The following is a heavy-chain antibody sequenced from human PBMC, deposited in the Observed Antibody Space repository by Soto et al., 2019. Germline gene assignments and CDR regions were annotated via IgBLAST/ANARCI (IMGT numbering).Heavy chain of an antibody. J-gene: IGHJ4*02. CDR1: GGTFSSYA. D-gene: IGHD2-2*01. CDR2: IIPIFDTE. CDR3: ARSPVRIVPAARTYSPHFDY. Sequence: ASVKVSCKASGGTFSSYAISWVRQAPGQGLEWKGGIIPIFDTENYAQKFQGRVTITADESTSTAYMELSSLRSEDTAVYYFARSPVRIVPAARTYSPHFDYWGQGTLVTVSS. V-gene: IGHV1-69*13.